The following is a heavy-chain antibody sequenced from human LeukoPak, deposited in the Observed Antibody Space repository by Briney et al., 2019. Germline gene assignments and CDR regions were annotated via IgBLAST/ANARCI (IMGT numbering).Heavy chain of an antibody. CDR1: GFTFSSYA. D-gene: IGHD2-21*01. Sequence: GSLRLSCAASGFTFSSYAMSWIRQPPGKGLEWIGEINHSGSTNYNPSLKSRLIISVDTSKNQFSLNLKSVTAADTAVYYCARPLHMAAFDYWGQGTLVTVSS. V-gene: IGHV4-34*01. J-gene: IGHJ4*02. CDR2: INHSGST. CDR3: ARPLHMAAFDY.